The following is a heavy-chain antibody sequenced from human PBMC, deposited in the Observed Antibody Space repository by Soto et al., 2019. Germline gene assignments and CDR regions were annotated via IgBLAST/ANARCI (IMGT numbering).Heavy chain of an antibody. CDR1: RFSVMTTGVG. D-gene: IGHD3-10*01. CDR2: IYWNDDK. J-gene: IGHJ4*02. CDR3: LPEDTLYGSGTYYF. V-gene: IGHV2-5*04. Sequence: SGPTLVNPTQTLTLTCTFSRFSVMTTGVGVAWIRQPPGKALEWLGVIYWNDDKRYSPSLESRLSITKDTSKNQVVLTMTNMDPVDTATYYCLPEDTLYGSGTYYFWGQGSLVTVSS.